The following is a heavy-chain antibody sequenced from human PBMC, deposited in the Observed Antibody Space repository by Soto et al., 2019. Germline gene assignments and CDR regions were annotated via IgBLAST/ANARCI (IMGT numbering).Heavy chain of an antibody. V-gene: IGHV4-30-4*01. CDR2: IYYSGST. CDR1: GGSISSGDYY. Sequence: QVQLQESGPGLVKPSQTLSLTCTVSGGSISSGDYYWSWIRQPPGKGLEWIGYIYYSGSTYYNPSLKSRVTISVDTSKNQFSLKLSSVTAADTAVYYCARVPPLLWFGESLQGRDVDVWGQGTTVTVSS. J-gene: IGHJ6*02. CDR3: ARVPPLLWFGESLQGRDVDV. D-gene: IGHD3-10*01.